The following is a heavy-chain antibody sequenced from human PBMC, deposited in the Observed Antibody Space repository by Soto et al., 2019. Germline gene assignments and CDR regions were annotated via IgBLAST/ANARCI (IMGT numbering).Heavy chain of an antibody. J-gene: IGHJ6*01. CDR3: AAELGFGKLSVV. CDR2: IIPLFGTT. CDR1: GGTFKNCA. Sequence: QVQVVQSGVEVRRPGSSVKVSCKASGGTFKNCAISWVRQAPGQGLEWMGGIIPLFGTTDFAKRFQGRLTITTDESTTTAYVELSRLRSEDTATYYCAAELGFGKLSVVWGQGTTVIVSS. V-gene: IGHV1-69*01. D-gene: IGHD3-10*01.